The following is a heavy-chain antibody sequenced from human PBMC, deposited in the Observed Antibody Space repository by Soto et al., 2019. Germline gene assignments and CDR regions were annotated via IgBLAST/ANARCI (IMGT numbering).Heavy chain of an antibody. CDR1: GFTLSSHW. Sequence: EVQLVESGGGLVQPGGSLRLSCAASGFTLSSHWMHWVRQAPGKGLLWVSRINNDGGTTNYADSVKGRFTISRDNAKNTVYLQMNSLRAEDTAVYYCARDMGYDILKNRDTFDIWGQGTMVTVSS. CDR3: ARDMGYDILKNRDTFDI. D-gene: IGHD3-9*01. J-gene: IGHJ3*02. V-gene: IGHV3-74*01. CDR2: INNDGGTT.